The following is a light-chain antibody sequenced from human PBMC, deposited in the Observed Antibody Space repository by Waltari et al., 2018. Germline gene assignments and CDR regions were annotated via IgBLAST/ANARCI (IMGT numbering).Light chain of an antibody. Sequence: QSALTQPAPVSGSLGQSITFSCTGTSSDVGGYNFVSWYQQDPGKAPKLMIYEVSNRPSGVSNRFSGSKSGNTASLTISGLQAEDEADYYCSSHTTSSIWVFGGGTKVTVL. CDR3: SSHTTSSIWV. CDR1: SSDVGGYNF. CDR2: EVS. J-gene: IGLJ3*02. V-gene: IGLV2-14*01.